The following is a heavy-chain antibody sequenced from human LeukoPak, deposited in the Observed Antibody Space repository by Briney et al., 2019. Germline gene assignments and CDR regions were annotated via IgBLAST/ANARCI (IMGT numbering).Heavy chain of an antibody. Sequence: GGSLRLSWAASGFTLSSYGMHWVRQAPGKGLEWVAFIWYDGGNKYYADSVKGRFNSCRDNSKNTLYLQMNSLRAEDTAVYYCAKDAEHSSGWYGSDFDYWGQGTLVTVSS. J-gene: IGHJ4*02. CDR3: AKDAEHSSGWYGSDFDY. V-gene: IGHV3-30*02. CDR1: GFTLSSYG. D-gene: IGHD6-19*01. CDR2: IWYDGGNK.